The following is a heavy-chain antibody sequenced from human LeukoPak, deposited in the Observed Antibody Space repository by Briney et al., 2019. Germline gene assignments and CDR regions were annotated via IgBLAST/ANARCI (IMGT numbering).Heavy chain of an antibody. D-gene: IGHD2-21*02. J-gene: IGHJ4*02. CDR2: INPNSGGT. V-gene: IGHV1-2*02. CDR1: GYTFTGYY. CDR3: ARGLYCGGDCYPPYFDY. Sequence: ASVKVSCKASGYTFTGYYMHWVRQAPGQGLEWMGWINPNSGGTNYAQKFQGRVTMTRDTSISTAYMELSRLRSDDTAVYYCARGLYCGGDCYPPYFDYWGQGVLVTVSS.